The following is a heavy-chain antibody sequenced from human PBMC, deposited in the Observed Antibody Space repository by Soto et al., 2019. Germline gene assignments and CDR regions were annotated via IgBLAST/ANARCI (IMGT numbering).Heavy chain of an antibody. CDR1: GGSISSGGYS. D-gene: IGHD6-13*01. J-gene: IGHJ5*02. CDR3: ARGHFIIAAAVTLNWFDP. Sequence: SETLSLTCAVSGGSISSGGYSWSWIRQPPGKGLEWIGYIYHSGSTYYNPSLKSRVTISVDRSKNQFSLKLSSVTAADTAVYYCARGHFIIAAAVTLNWFDPWGQGTLVTVSS. CDR2: IYHSGST. V-gene: IGHV4-30-2*01.